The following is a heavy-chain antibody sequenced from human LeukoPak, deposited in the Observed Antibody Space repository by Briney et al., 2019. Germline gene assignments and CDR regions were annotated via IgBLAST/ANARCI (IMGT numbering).Heavy chain of an antibody. V-gene: IGHV4-34*01. Sequence: SETLSLTCAVYGGSFSGYYWSWIRQPPGKGLEWIGEINHSGSTNYNPSLKSRVTISVDTSKNQFSLKLSSVTAADTAVYYCARLERWRYNWFDPWGQGTLVTVSS. J-gene: IGHJ5*02. D-gene: IGHD1-1*01. CDR3: ARLERWRYNWFDP. CDR2: INHSGST. CDR1: GGSFSGYY.